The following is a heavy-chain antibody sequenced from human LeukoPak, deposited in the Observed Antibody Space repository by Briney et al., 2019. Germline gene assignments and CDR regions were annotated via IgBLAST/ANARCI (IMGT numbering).Heavy chain of an antibody. Sequence: ASVKVSCKASGYTFTGYYMHWVRQAPGQGFEWMGWINPNSGGTNYAQKFQGRVTMTRDTSISTAYMELSRLRSDDTAVYYCARDRGITMIVVNAFDIWGQGTMVTVSS. CDR3: ARDRGITMIVVNAFDI. J-gene: IGHJ3*02. CDR1: GYTFTGYY. D-gene: IGHD3-22*01. CDR2: INPNSGGT. V-gene: IGHV1-2*02.